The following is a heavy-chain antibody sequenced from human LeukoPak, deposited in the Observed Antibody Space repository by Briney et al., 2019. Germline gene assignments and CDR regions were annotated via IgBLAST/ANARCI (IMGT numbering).Heavy chain of an antibody. CDR1: GGSIRSFY. D-gene: IGHD5-18*01. V-gene: IGHV4-59*01. J-gene: IGHJ4*02. CDR3: ARAVVDTAMGYDY. Sequence: SETLSLTCTVSGGSIRSFYWRWIRQPPGKGLEWIGYIYYSGSTNYNPSPKGRVTMSADTSKTQFSLKLSSVTAADTAVYYCARAVVDTAMGYDYWGQGNLVTVSS. CDR2: IYYSGST.